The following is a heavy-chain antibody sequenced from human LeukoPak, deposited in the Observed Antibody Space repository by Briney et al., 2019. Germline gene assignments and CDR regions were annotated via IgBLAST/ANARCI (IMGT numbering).Heavy chain of an antibody. CDR1: GFTFSNAW. V-gene: IGHV3-23*01. D-gene: IGHD3-22*01. Sequence: GGSLRLSCAASGFTFSNAWMSWVRQAPGKGLEWVSAISGSGGSTYYADSVKGRFTISRDNSKNTLYLQMNSLRAEDTAVYYCAKDQLYYYDSSGYYDPPYYFDYWGQGTLVTVSS. CDR3: AKDQLYYYDSSGYYDPPYYFDY. J-gene: IGHJ4*02. CDR2: ISGSGGST.